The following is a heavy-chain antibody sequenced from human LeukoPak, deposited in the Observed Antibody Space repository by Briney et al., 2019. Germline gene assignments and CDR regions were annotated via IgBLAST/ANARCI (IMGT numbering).Heavy chain of an antibody. CDR3: ARFEGARYSSGWHRNNWFDP. CDR2: INHSGST. D-gene: IGHD6-19*01. Sequence: SETLSLTCAVYGRSFSGYYWSWIRQPPGKGLEWIGEINHSGSTNYNPSLKSRVTISVDTSKNQFSLKLSSVTAADTAVYYCARFEGARYSSGWHRNNWFDPWGQGTLVTVSS. CDR1: GRSFSGYY. V-gene: IGHV4-34*01. J-gene: IGHJ5*02.